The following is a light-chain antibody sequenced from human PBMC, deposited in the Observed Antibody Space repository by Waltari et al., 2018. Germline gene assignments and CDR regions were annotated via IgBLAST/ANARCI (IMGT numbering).Light chain of an antibody. V-gene: IGLV1-47*01. CDR2: RND. J-gene: IGLJ3*02. Sequence: QSVLTQPPSASGTPGQRVTISCSGSTTNIGSNSVHWYQQLPGAAPKLLIYRNDQRPSGVTDRFSGSKTGTSASLAISGLRSEDEADYYCAAWDDSLRGFIMFGGGTKLTVL. CDR3: AAWDDSLRGFIM. CDR1: TTNIGSNS.